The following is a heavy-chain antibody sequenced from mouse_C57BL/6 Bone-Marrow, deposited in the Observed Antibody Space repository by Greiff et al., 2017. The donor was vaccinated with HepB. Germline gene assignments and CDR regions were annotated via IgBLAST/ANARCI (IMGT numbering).Heavy chain of an antibody. CDR3: ARGGGTNDFDY. V-gene: IGHV1-26*01. CDR1: GYTFTDYY. J-gene: IGHJ2*01. CDR2: INPNNGGT. Sequence: EVQLQQSGPELVKPGASVKISCKASGYTFTDYYMNWVKQSHGKSLEWIGDINPNNGGTSYNQKFKGKATLTVDKSSSTAYMELRSLTSEDSAVYYCARGGGTNDFDYWGQGTTLTVAS. D-gene: IGHD1-1*02.